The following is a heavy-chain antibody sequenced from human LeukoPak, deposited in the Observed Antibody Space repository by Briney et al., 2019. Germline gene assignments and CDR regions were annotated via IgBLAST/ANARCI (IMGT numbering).Heavy chain of an antibody. CDR3: AKDGIVDTAMVNWFDP. D-gene: IGHD5-18*01. J-gene: IGHJ5*02. CDR2: ISGSGGST. Sequence: GGSLRLSCAASGFTFSSYAMSWVRQAPGKGLEWVSAISGSGGSTYYADSVKGRFTISRDNSKNTLYLQMNSLRAEDTAVYYCAKDGIVDTAMVNWFDPWGQGTLVTVSS. CDR1: GFTFSSYA. V-gene: IGHV3-23*01.